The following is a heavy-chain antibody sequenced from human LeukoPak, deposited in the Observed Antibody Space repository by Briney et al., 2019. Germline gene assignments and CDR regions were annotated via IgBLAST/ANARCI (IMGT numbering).Heavy chain of an antibody. CDR3: ARHGGVSGTYFPPHHYGMDV. CDR1: GFTVSSNY. CDR2: IYSGGST. Sequence: PGGSLRLSCAVSGFTVSSNYMSWVRQAPGKGLEWVSIIYSGGSTYYADSVKGRFTISRDNSKNTLYLQMNSLRAEDTAVYYCARHGGVSGTYFPPHHYGMDVWGQGTTVTVSS. J-gene: IGHJ6*02. D-gene: IGHD3-16*01. V-gene: IGHV3-53*01.